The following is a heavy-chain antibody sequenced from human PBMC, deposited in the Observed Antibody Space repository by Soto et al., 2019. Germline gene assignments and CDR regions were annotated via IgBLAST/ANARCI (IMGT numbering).Heavy chain of an antibody. V-gene: IGHV1-2*02. J-gene: IGHJ5*02. CDR3: ARDRYCSSTSCLEGWFDP. CDR2: INPNSGGT. Sequence: AASVKVSCKASGYTFTGYYMHWVRQAPGQGLEWMGWINPNSGGTNYAQKFQGRVTMTRDTSISTAYMELSRLRSDDTAVYYCARDRYCSSTSCLEGWFDPWGQGTLVTVSS. CDR1: GYTFTGYY. D-gene: IGHD2-2*01.